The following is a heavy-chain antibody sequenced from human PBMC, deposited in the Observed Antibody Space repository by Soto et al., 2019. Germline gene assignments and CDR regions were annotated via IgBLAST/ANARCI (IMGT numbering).Heavy chain of an antibody. V-gene: IGHV3-23*01. D-gene: IGHD4-17*01. J-gene: IGHJ4*02. Sequence: EVQLLESGGGLVQPGGSLRLSCAASGFTFSSYAMSWVRQAPGKGLEWVSAISGSGGSTYYADSVKGRFTISRDNSKNSLYLQMISLRGEDTAVYYCAKVAAATVTPYYFDYWGQGTLVTVSS. CDR3: AKVAAATVTPYYFDY. CDR2: ISGSGGST. CDR1: GFTFSSYA.